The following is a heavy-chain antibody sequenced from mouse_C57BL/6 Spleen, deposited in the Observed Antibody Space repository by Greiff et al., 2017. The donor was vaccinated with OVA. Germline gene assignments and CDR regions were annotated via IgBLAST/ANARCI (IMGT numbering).Heavy chain of an antibody. CDR1: GYTFTSYT. J-gene: IGHJ4*01. V-gene: IGHV1-4*01. CDR2: INPSSGYT. CDR3: ARGYDPYYYAMDY. D-gene: IGHD2-3*01. Sequence: VQLQESGAELARPGASVKMSCKASGYTFTSYTMHWVKQRPGQGLEWIGYINPSSGYTKYNQKFKDKATLTADKSSSTAYMQLSSLTSEDSAVYYCARGYDPYYYAMDYWGQGTSVTVSS.